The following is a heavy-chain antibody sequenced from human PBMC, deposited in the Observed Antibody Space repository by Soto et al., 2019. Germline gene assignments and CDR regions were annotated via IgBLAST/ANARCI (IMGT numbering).Heavy chain of an antibody. Sequence: QVQLVQSGAEVKKPGSSVKVSCKASGGTFSSYAISWVRQAPGQGLEWMGGIIPIFGTANYAQKFQGRVTITADEXTXXAYMELSSLRSEDTAVYYCARALYSSSWPPPSFDYWGQGTLVTVSS. D-gene: IGHD6-13*01. J-gene: IGHJ4*02. CDR1: GGTFSSYA. V-gene: IGHV1-69*12. CDR2: IIPIFGTA. CDR3: ARALYSSSWPPPSFDY.